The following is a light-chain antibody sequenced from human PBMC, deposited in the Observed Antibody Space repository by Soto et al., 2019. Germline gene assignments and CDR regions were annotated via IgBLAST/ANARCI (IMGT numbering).Light chain of an antibody. Sequence: IVLTHSPATLSLSPGEIATLSCRASQNISSYLIWYQQKPGQAPRLLMYDVSNRATGIPARFSGSGSGTDFTLTISSLEPEDLAVYYCQQRSNWPRTFGQGTKVDIK. V-gene: IGKV3-11*01. CDR1: QNISSY. CDR2: DVS. CDR3: QQRSNWPRT. J-gene: IGKJ1*01.